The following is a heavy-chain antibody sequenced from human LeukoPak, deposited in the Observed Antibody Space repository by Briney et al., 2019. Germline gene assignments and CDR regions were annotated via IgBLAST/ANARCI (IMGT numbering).Heavy chain of an antibody. CDR2: INHSGST. D-gene: IGHD6-13*01. V-gene: IGHV4-34*01. Sequence: SETLSLTCAVYGGSFSGYYWSWIRQPPGKGLEWIGEINHSGSTNYNPSLKSRVTISVDTSKNQFSLKLSSVTAADTAVYFCARVTGYVMEDYFDYWGQGTLVTVSS. CDR3: ARVTGYVMEDYFDY. J-gene: IGHJ4*02. CDR1: GGSFSGYY.